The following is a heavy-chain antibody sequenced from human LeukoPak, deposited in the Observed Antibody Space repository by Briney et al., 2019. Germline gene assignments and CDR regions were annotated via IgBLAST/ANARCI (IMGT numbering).Heavy chain of an antibody. Sequence: GGSLRLSRVASGFTFTNYDINWVRQVPGKGLEWVSSISSGGSSIYYADSLRVRFTISRDNAKNSVSLQMNDLRAEDAAVYYCARETYTSWAFDIWGQGTTVIVSS. D-gene: IGHD1-1*01. CDR2: ISSGGSSI. J-gene: IGHJ3*02. CDR3: ARETYTSWAFDI. CDR1: GFTFTNYD. V-gene: IGHV3-21*01.